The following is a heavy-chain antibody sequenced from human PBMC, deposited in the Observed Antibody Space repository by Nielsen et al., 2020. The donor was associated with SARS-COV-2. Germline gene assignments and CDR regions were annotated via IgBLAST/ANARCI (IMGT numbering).Heavy chain of an antibody. D-gene: IGHD1-1*01. CDR1: GFTFSGSA. J-gene: IGHJ4*02. Sequence: GESLKISCVASGFTFSGSAMHWVRQASGKGLEWLGRIRSYANEYATAYAASVKGRFTISRDDSKNTAYLQMNSLKTEDTAVYYCANEVYWGQGTLVTVSS. V-gene: IGHV3-73*01. CDR3: ANEVY. CDR2: IRSYANEYAT.